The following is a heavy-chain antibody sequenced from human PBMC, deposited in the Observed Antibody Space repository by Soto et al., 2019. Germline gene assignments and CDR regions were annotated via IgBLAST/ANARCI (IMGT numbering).Heavy chain of an antibody. J-gene: IGHJ4*02. V-gene: IGHV3-30-3*01. Sequence: QVQLVESGGGVVQPGRSLTIFCTASGFTFKHNAMHWIRQAPAKGLEWVADISFDGSTKNYADFVKGRFTISRDNSKNTLSLQMRALKGEDTATYYCAREGIAESGPNFYDFWGQGTLVAVSS. D-gene: IGHD6-13*01. CDR1: GFTFKHNA. CDR3: AREGIAESGPNFYDF. CDR2: ISFDGSTK.